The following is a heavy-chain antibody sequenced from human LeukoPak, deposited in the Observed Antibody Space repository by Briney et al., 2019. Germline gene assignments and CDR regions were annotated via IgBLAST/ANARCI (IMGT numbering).Heavy chain of an antibody. Sequence: GRSLRLSCAASGFTFDDYAMHWVRQAPGKGLEWVSGISWNSGSIGYADSVKGRFTISRDNAKNSLYLQMNSLRAEDTALYYCAKLPWGSSSWFDAFDIWGQGTMVTVSS. D-gene: IGHD6-13*01. J-gene: IGHJ3*02. CDR1: GFTFDDYA. V-gene: IGHV3-9*01. CDR3: AKLPWGSSSWFDAFDI. CDR2: ISWNSGSI.